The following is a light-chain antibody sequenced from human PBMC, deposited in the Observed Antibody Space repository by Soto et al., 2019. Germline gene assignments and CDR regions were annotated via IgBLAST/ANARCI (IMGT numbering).Light chain of an antibody. CDR2: AAS. J-gene: IGKJ1*01. V-gene: IGKV3-15*01. CDR1: QNISNY. CDR3: QQYHNWPWT. Sequence: PGKRATLSCRASQNISNYLIWYQQKPGQAPRLLIYAASTRATDIPGKFSGSGSGTEFTLTISSLQSEDSAVYYCQQYHNWPWTFGQGTKVDIK.